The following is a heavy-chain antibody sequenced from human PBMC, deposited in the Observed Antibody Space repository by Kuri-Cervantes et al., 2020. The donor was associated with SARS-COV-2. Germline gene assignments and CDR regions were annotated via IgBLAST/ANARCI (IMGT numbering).Heavy chain of an antibody. CDR3: ASQLGGEVYWYFDL. Sequence: GAYLKISGQGSGYSFTSYWIGWVRQMPGKGLEWMGIIYPGDSDPRYSPSFQGQVTISADKSISTAYLQWSSLKASDTAMYYCASQLGGEVYWYFDLWGRGTLVTVSS. V-gene: IGHV5-51*01. CDR2: IYPGDSDP. J-gene: IGHJ2*01. D-gene: IGHD3-16*01. CDR1: GYSFTSYW.